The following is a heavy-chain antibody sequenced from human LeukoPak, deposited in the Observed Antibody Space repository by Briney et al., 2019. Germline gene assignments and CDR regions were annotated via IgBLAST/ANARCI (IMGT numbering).Heavy chain of an antibody. CDR3: ARERRRYYGSGSYYPLGGMDV. J-gene: IGHJ6*04. D-gene: IGHD3-10*01. V-gene: IGHV4-34*01. CDR1: GGSFSGYY. CDR2: ISHSGST. Sequence: SETLSLTCAVYGGSFSGYYWSWIRQPPGKGLEWIGEISHSGSTNYNPSLKSRVTISVDTSKNQFSLKLSSVTAADTAVYYCARERRRYYGSGSYYPLGGMDVWGKGTTVTVSS.